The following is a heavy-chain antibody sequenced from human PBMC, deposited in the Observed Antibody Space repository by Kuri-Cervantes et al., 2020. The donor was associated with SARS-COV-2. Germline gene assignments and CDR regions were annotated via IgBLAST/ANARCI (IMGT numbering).Heavy chain of an antibody. CDR3: TRGGSIAAHPRFDY. J-gene: IGHJ4*02. D-gene: IGHD6-6*01. CDR1: GFTFSSYS. V-gene: IGHV3-73*01. Sequence: GESLKISCAASGFTFSSYSMHWVRQASGKGLEWVGRIRSKANSYATAYAASVKGRFTISRDDSKNTAYLQMNSLKTEDTAVYYCTRGGSIAAHPRFDYWGQGTLVTVSS. CDR2: IRSKANSYAT.